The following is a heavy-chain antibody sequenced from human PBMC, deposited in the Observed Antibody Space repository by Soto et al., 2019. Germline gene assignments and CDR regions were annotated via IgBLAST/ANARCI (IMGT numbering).Heavy chain of an antibody. V-gene: IGHV1-69*01. Sequence: QVQLVQSGAEVKKPGSSVKVSCKASGGTFSNYAINWVRQAPGQGLEWLGGIIPIYGSANYAQKFQGRVSITADASTSTAYMDLSRLTPEDTAVYYCARDLPRVTLPALYFYYGMDVWGQGTTVTVS. CDR3: ARDLPRVTLPALYFYYGMDV. J-gene: IGHJ6*02. D-gene: IGHD4-4*01. CDR1: GGTFSNYA. CDR2: IIPIYGSA.